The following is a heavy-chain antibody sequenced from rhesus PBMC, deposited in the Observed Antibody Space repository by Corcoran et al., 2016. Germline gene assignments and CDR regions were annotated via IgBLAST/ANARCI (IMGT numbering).Heavy chain of an antibody. Sequence: QVKLQQWGEGLVKPSETLSLTCAVYGGSISGYNWSWIRQPPGKGLEWIGIIDGNWARTSYNASRKNRVTIAKDTSKNQVSLKRRAVTAADTAVYYCAQNWNPHYWGQGVLVTVAS. CDR2: IDGNWART. CDR1: GGSISGYN. CDR3: AQNWNPHY. D-gene: IGHD1-26*01. V-gene: IGHV4-73*01. J-gene: IGHJ4*01.